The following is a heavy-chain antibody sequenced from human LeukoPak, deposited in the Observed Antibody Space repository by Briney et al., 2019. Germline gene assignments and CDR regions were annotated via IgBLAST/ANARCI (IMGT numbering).Heavy chain of an antibody. Sequence: GXXRXXPGKGLEWMGIIYPGDSDTRYSPSFQGQVTISADKSISTAYLQWSSLKASDTAMYYCARSYSSGYGHYFDYWGQGTLVTVSS. CDR3: ARSYSSGYGHYFDY. CDR2: IYPGDSDT. V-gene: IGHV5-51*01. J-gene: IGHJ4*02. D-gene: IGHD6-19*01.